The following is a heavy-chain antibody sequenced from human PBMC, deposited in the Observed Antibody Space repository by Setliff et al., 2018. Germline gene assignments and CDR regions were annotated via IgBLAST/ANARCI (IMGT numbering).Heavy chain of an antibody. CDR2: IYIGRSA. V-gene: IGHV4-4*07. CDR1: GGSISRYY. J-gene: IGHJ6*03. CDR3: AREQWLDPPGYYYMDV. Sequence: SETLSLTCTVSGGSISRYYWSWIRQPAGKGLEWIGHIYIGRSANYNPSLKSRVTMSIDTSKNQFSLKLNSVTAADMAVYYCAREQWLDPPGYYYMDVWAKGTTVTVSS. D-gene: IGHD6-19*01.